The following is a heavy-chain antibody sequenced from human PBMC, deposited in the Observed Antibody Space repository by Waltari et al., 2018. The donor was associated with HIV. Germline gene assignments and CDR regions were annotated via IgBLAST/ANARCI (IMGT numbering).Heavy chain of an antibody. Sequence: EMQLLESGGGLVQPGGSLSLSCAASGFRFRDYEMNWVRQSPGKGLEWVSTISGSGATPYYSDSVRGRFSISRDNSNNTLYLQMNNLRAEDTAVYYCAKDGPVGSRQAGGGYYYYGMDVWGQGTTVTVSS. D-gene: IGHD5-12*01. CDR3: AKDGPVGSRQAGGGYYYYGMDV. V-gene: IGHV3-23*01. CDR1: GFRFRDYE. J-gene: IGHJ6*02. CDR2: ISGSGATP.